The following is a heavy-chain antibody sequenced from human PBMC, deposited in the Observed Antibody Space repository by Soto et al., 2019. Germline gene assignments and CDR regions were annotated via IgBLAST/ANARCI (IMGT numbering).Heavy chain of an antibody. J-gene: IGHJ6*02. CDR2: ISGSGGST. Sequence: PWGALRLSCAASGFTFSSYAMSWVRQAPGKGLEWVSAISGSGGSTYYADSVKGRCTISRDNAKNTLYLQMNSLRAEDTAVYYCAKARSDIVVVRGSYYYYGMDVWGQGTTVTVSS. CDR1: GFTFSSYA. D-gene: IGHD2-2*01. CDR3: AKARSDIVVVRGSYYYYGMDV. V-gene: IGHV3-23*01.